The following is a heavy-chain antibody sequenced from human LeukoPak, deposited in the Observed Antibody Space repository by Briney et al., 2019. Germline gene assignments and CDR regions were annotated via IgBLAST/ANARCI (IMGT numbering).Heavy chain of an antibody. CDR2: IYTSGST. D-gene: IGHD3-10*01. J-gene: IGHJ2*01. CDR1: GGSISSYY. V-gene: IGHV4-4*07. Sequence: SETLSLTCTVSGGSISSYYWSWIRQPAGKGLEWIGRIYTSGSTNYNPSLKSRVTISIDTSKNQFSLKLTPVTAADTAVYYCARDGWFAESRYIDLWGRGTLVTVSS. CDR3: ARDGWFAESRYIDL.